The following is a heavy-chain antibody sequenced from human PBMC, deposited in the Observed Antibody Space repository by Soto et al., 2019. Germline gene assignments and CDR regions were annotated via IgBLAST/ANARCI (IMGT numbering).Heavy chain of an antibody. CDR3: VRGTSSSGSLYYLDY. V-gene: IGHV1-46*01. Sequence: GASVKVSCKASGYMFTYYYIHWVRQGPGQGLEWMGIINPNGGTTTYAQNFQGRVTMTRDTSTSTVYMELTSLTSEDTAIYYCVRGTSSSGSLYYLDYCGQGALVTV. D-gene: IGHD3-10*01. CDR2: INPNGGTT. J-gene: IGHJ4*02. CDR1: GYMFTYYY.